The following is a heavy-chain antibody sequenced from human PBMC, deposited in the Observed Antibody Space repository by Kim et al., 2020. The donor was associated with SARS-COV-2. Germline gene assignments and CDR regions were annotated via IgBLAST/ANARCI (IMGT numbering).Heavy chain of an antibody. J-gene: IGHJ3*02. D-gene: IGHD6-19*01. Sequence: SDTLSLTCTVSGGSISSYYWSWIRQPAGKGLEWIGRIYTSGSTNYNPSLKSRVTMSVDTSKNQFSLMLSSVPAADTAVYYCARKFQGYSSGWYDDAFDIWGQGTMVTVSS. V-gene: IGHV4-4*07. CDR2: IYTSGST. CDR3: ARKFQGYSSGWYDDAFDI. CDR1: GGSISSYY.